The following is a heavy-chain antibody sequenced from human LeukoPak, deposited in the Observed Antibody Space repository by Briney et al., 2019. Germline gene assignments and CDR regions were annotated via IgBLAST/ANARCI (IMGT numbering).Heavy chain of an antibody. CDR1: GGSISTYY. D-gene: IGHD5-24*01. CDR2: IYYSGGT. Sequence: SETLSLTCTVSGGSISTYYWSGIRQPPGKGLERIGDIYYSGGTNYNPSPKSRVTISVDTSKNQFSLKLSSVTAADTAVYYCARQEGLQFDYWGQGTLVTVSS. V-gene: IGHV4-59*08. J-gene: IGHJ4*02. CDR3: ARQEGLQFDY.